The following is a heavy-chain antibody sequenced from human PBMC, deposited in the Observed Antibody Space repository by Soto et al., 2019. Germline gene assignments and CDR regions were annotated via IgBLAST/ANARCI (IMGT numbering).Heavy chain of an antibody. D-gene: IGHD3-22*01. CDR1: GGTFSSYA. V-gene: IGHV1-69*12. Sequence: QVQLVQSGAEVKKPGSSVKVSCKASGGTFSSYAISWVRQSPGQGLEWMGGIIPIFGTANYAQKYQGRVTITADESTSTAYMELRSLRSEDTAVYYCARAFTMIRGPLHIDYWGQGTLVTVSS. J-gene: IGHJ4*02. CDR3: ARAFTMIRGPLHIDY. CDR2: IIPIFGTA.